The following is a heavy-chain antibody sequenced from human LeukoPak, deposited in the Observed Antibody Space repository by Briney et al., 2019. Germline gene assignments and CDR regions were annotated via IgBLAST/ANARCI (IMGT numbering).Heavy chain of an antibody. CDR3: AKDRYYDSSGYCEFDY. CDR2: IYSGGIT. V-gene: IGHV3-53*01. J-gene: IGHJ4*02. D-gene: IGHD3-22*01. CDR1: GFTVSSNY. Sequence: GGSLRLSCAASGFTVSSNYMSWVRQAPGKGLEWVSVIYSGGITYYADSVKGRFTISRDNSKNTLYLQMNSLRAEDTAVYYCAKDRYYDSSGYCEFDYWGQGTLVTVSS.